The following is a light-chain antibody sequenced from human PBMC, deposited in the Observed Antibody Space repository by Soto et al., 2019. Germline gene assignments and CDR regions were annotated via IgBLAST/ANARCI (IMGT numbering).Light chain of an antibody. CDR1: QSVSSSY. Sequence: EIVLTQSPGTLSLSPGERATLSCRASQSVSSSYLAWYQQKPGQAPRLLIYGASNRATGIPTRFSGSGSETDFTLTISSLEPEDFAVYYCQQRSTWPPITFGQGTRLEN. CDR2: GAS. CDR3: QQRSTWPPIT. J-gene: IGKJ5*01. V-gene: IGKV3D-20*02.